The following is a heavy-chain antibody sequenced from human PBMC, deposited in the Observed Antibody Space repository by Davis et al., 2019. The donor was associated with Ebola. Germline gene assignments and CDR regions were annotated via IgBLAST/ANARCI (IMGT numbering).Heavy chain of an antibody. J-gene: IGHJ5*02. CDR3: ARDARIQLWLGNWFDP. D-gene: IGHD5-18*01. V-gene: IGHV4-61*08. CDR1: GGSISSGDYY. Sequence: SETLSLTCTVSGGSISSGDYYWSWIRQPPGKGLEWIGYIYYSGSTNYNPSLKSRVTISVDTSKNQFSLKLSSVTAADTAVYYCARDARIQLWLGNWFDPWGQGTLVTVSS. CDR2: IYYSGST.